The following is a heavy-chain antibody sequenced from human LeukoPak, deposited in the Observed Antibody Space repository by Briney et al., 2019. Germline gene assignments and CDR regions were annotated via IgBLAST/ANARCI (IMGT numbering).Heavy chain of an antibody. CDR1: GYTFTGYY. CDR3: ARELRVIGWYYFDY. D-gene: IGHD2-15*01. CDR2: INPNSGGT. J-gene: IGHJ4*02. V-gene: IGHV1-2*02. Sequence: GASVKVSCKASGYTFTGYYMHWVRQAPGQGLEWMGWINPNSGGTNYAQKFQGRVTMTRDTSISTAYMELSRLRSDDTAVYYCARELRVIGWYYFDYWGQGTLVTVSS.